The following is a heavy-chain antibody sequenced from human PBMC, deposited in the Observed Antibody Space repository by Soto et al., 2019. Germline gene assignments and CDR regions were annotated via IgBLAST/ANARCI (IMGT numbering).Heavy chain of an antibody. CDR1: GYTFTSYY. CDR3: ARHRNAAAGDPIYYYYGMDV. V-gene: IGHV1-46*01. Sequence: ASVKVSCKASGYTFTSYYMHWVRQAPGQGLEWMGIINPSGGSTSYAQKFQGRVTMTRDTSTSTVYMELSSLRSEDTAVYYCARHRNAAAGDPIYYYYGMDVWGQGTTVTVSS. J-gene: IGHJ6*02. CDR2: INPSGGST. D-gene: IGHD6-13*01.